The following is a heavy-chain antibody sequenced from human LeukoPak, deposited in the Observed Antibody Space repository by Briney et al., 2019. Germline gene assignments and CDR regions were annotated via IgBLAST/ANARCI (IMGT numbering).Heavy chain of an antibody. V-gene: IGHV4-59*01. D-gene: IGHD6-19*01. CDR3: ARSLPATVAGANWYDP. CDR1: GSSISGYY. Sequence: SETRSLNSSVSGSSISGYYWNWIRKPTGKGLEWIGYMYYSGSTNYNPSLRSRLSMSADTSGNQLSLKLTSVTAADTAVYYCARSLPATVAGANWYDPWGQGTLVTVSS. J-gene: IGHJ5*02. CDR2: MYYSGST.